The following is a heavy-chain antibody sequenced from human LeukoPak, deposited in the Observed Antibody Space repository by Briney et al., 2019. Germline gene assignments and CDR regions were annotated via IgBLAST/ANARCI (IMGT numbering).Heavy chain of an antibody. Sequence: SETLSLTCTVSGGSISSSPYYWGWLRQPPGKGLEWIGHIYYSGSTYYNASLKTRVTISVDTPKNQFSLKLTSVTAADTAVYYCARHASVDGNWPRPLDYWGQGSLVTVSS. CDR1: GGSISSSPYY. D-gene: IGHD6-19*01. CDR3: ARHASVDGNWPRPLDY. V-gene: IGHV4-39*01. J-gene: IGHJ4*02. CDR2: IYYSGST.